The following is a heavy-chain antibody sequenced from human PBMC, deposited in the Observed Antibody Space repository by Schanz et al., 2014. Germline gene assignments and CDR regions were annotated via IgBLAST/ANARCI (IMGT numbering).Heavy chain of an antibody. V-gene: IGHV4-30-4*07. CDR3: ARGGRTTYNYYYGMDV. D-gene: IGHD1-1*01. J-gene: IGHJ6*02. CDR1: GGSISSGGYS. CDR2: IYYSGST. Sequence: QLQLQESGPGLVKPSETLSLTCAVSGGSISSGGYSWNWIRQPPGKGLEWIVYIYYSGSTYYNPSLKSRVTISVDTPKNHFSLKLSSVTAADTAVYYCARGGRTTYNYYYGMDVWGQGTTVTVSS.